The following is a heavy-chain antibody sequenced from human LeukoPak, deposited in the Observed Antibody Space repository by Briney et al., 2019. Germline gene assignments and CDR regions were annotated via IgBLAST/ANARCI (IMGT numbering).Heavy chain of an antibody. Sequence: ASVKVSCKAPGYPFTSYYMHWVRQAPGQGLEWMGIINPSGGSTSYAQKFQGRVTMTRDTSTSTVYMELSSLRSEDTAVYYCARESKWELLRFYAFDIWGQGTMVTVSS. J-gene: IGHJ3*02. CDR3: ARESKWELLRFYAFDI. V-gene: IGHV1-46*01. CDR1: GYPFTSYY. D-gene: IGHD1-26*01. CDR2: INPSGGST.